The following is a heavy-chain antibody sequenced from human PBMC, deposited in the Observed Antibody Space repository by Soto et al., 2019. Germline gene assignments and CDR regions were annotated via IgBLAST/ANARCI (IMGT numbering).Heavy chain of an antibody. CDR2: ISSSGSTI. J-gene: IGHJ6*02. V-gene: IGHV3-11*01. CDR1: GFTFGDYY. Sequence: GGSLRLSCAASGFTFGDYYMSWIRQAPGKGLEWVSYISSSGSTIYYADSVKGRFTISRDNAKNSLYLQMNSLRAEDTAVYYCARDSIRGGSSWTRFYYYYGMDVWGQGTTVTVSS. CDR3: ARDSIRGGSSWTRFYYYYGMDV. D-gene: IGHD6-13*01.